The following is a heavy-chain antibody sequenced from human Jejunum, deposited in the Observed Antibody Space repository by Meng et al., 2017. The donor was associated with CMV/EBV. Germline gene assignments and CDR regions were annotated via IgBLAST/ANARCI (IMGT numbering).Heavy chain of an antibody. CDR1: GFTFSSNW. CDR3: ARVEQEMC. CDR2: INSDGSDT. D-gene: IGHD1/OR15-1a*01. V-gene: IGHV3-74*01. Sequence: EVQLRGPGGGLVPPRGSLILSCAASGFTFSSNWMYWVRQAPGKGLVWVSHINSDGSDTNYADSVKGRFTISRDNAKNTLYLQMNSLRDEDTAVYYCARVEQEMCWGQGTLVTVSS. J-gene: IGHJ4*02.